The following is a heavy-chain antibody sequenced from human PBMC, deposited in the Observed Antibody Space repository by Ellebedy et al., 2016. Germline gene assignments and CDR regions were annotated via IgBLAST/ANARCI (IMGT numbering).Heavy chain of an antibody. J-gene: IGHJ6*02. Sequence: GGSLRLSCTASGFTFSSYAMSWVRQAPGKGLEWVSVISGTGGTTFYADSVEGRFTISRDNSKNTLYLQMNSLRAEDTAVYYCAKGPRRYYSDSTGYYGMDVWGQGTTVTVSS. CDR3: AKGPRRYYSDSTGYYGMDV. CDR1: GFTFSSYA. D-gene: IGHD3-22*01. CDR2: ISGTGGTT. V-gene: IGHV3-23*01.